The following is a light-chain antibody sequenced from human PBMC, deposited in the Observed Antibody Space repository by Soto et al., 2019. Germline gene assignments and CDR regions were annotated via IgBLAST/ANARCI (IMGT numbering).Light chain of an antibody. J-gene: IGKJ1*01. CDR3: QQYYTNSWS. Sequence: DIVMTQSPDSLAVSLGERATINCKSSQSVLYSPNNKNYLAWYQHKPGQPPKMLIYWASIRESGVPDRFSGSGPGTDFPLTISSLQSEDVAVYYCQQYYTNSWSFGQGTKVEIK. V-gene: IGKV4-1*01. CDR1: QSVLYSPNNKNY. CDR2: WAS.